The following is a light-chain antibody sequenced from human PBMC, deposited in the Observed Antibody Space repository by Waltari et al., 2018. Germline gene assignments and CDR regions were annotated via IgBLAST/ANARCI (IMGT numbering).Light chain of an antibody. CDR2: WAS. CDR3: QQYYSSPWT. V-gene: IGKV4-1*01. CDR1: QRVLYSSNNKNC. J-gene: IGKJ1*01. Sequence: IVMIQSPDSLAVSLGGRATINCKSSQRVLYSSNNKNCLAWYQQKPGQPPKLLIYWASTRETGVPARFSGSGSGTDFTLTISSLQAEDVAVYYCQQYYSSPWTFGQGTKVDI.